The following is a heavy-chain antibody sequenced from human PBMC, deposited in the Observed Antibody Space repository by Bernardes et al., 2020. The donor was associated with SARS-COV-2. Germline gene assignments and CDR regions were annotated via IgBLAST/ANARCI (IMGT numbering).Heavy chain of an antibody. J-gene: IGHJ4*02. D-gene: IGHD2-15*01. V-gene: IGHV3-23*01. CDR1: GFTFSSYA. CDR3: AKDFGDIVVVVAATPDY. Sequence: GGSLRLSCAASGFTFSSYAMSWVRQAPGKGLEWVSAISGSGGSTYYADSVKGRFTISRDNSKNTLYLQMNSLRAEDTAVYYCAKDFGDIVVVVAATPDYWGQGTLVTVSS. CDR2: ISGSGGST.